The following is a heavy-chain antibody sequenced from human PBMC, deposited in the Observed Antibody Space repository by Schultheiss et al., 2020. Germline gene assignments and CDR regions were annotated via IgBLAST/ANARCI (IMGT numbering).Heavy chain of an antibody. J-gene: IGHJ2*01. Sequence: ASVKVSCKASGGTFSSYTISWVRQAPGQGLEWMGRINPNTGGTNYAQRFQGRVTMTRDKSSSTAYMELNRLRSDDTAVYYCARGASVGGIGDVWGRGTLVTVSS. CDR1: GGTFSSYT. V-gene: IGHV1-2*02. CDR3: ARGASVGGIGDV. CDR2: INPNTGGT. D-gene: IGHD1-26*01.